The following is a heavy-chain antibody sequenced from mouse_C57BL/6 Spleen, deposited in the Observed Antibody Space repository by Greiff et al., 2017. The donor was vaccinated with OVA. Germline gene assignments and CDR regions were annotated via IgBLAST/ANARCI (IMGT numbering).Heavy chain of an antibody. J-gene: IGHJ1*03. CDR2: INYDGSST. D-gene: IGHD2-1*01. CDR1: GFTFSDYY. CDR3: ARTATMGMGWYFDV. V-gene: IGHV5-16*01. Sequence: EVQRVESEGGLVQPGSSMKLSCTASGFTFSDYYMAWVRQVPEKGLEWVANINYDGSSTYYLDSLKSRFIISRDNAKNILYLQMSSLKSEDTATYYCARTATMGMGWYFDVWGTGTTVTVSS.